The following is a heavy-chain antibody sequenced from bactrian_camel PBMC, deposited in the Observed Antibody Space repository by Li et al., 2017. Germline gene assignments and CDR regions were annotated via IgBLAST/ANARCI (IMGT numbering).Heavy chain of an antibody. CDR3: AADRWFCDLRDWYRYGA. J-gene: IGHJ4*01. CDR2: IDNDGTT. D-gene: IGHD1*01. V-gene: IGHV3S53*01. CDR1: GYTSY. Sequence: HVQLVESGGGSVQAGGSLRLSCAPSGYTSYMGWFRQAPGKEREGVAAIDNDGTTDYVDSVKGRFTISKDNAKNTMYLQMNSLKPDDAGTYFCAADRWFCDLRDWYRYGAWGQGTHVTVS.